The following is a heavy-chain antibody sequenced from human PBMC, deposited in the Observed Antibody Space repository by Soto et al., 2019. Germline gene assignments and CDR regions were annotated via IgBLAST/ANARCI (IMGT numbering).Heavy chain of an antibody. Sequence: TLSLTCTVSGGSIGSGGYYWSWIRQHPGKGLEWIGYIYHSGSTYYNPSLKSRVTISVDRSKNQFSLKLSSVTAADTAVYYCARELVGATDAFDIWGQGTMVTVSS. CDR3: ARELVGATDAFDI. D-gene: IGHD1-26*01. CDR1: GGSIGSGGYY. CDR2: IYHSGST. V-gene: IGHV4-30-2*01. J-gene: IGHJ3*02.